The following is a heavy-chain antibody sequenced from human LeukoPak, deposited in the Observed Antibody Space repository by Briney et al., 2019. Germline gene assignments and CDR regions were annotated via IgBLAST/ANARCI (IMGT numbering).Heavy chain of an antibody. CDR2: INPSGGST. CDR1: GYTFTSYY. V-gene: IGHV1-46*01. J-gene: IGHJ4*02. Sequence: APVKVSCKASGYTFTSYYMHWVRQAPGQGLEWMGIINPSGGSTSYAQKFQGRVTMTRDMSTSTVYMELSSLRSEDTAVYYCARDMYYYDSSGLNWGQGTLVTVSS. D-gene: IGHD3-22*01. CDR3: ARDMYYYDSSGLN.